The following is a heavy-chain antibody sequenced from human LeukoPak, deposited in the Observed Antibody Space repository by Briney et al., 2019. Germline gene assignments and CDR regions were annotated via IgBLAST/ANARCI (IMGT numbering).Heavy chain of an antibody. CDR1: GYTLTELS. Sequence: ASVKVSCKVSGYTLTELSMHWVRQAPGKGLEWMGGFDPEDGETIYAQKFQGRVTMTEDTSTDTAYMELSSLRSGDTAVYYCATASSGYYLFSYWGQGTLVTVSS. CDR2: FDPEDGET. V-gene: IGHV1-24*01. CDR3: ATASSGYYLFSY. D-gene: IGHD3-22*01. J-gene: IGHJ4*02.